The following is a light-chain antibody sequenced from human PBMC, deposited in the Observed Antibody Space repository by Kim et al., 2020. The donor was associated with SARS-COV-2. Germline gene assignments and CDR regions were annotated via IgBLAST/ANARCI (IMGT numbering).Light chain of an antibody. CDR1: SGSFGSNY. CDR3: QSYDSSNIWV. V-gene: IGLV6-57*04. Sequence: NFMLTQPHSVSGSPGETVIISCTRSSGSFGSNYVQWYQQRPGSAPTTVIYEDDQRLPGVPHRFSGSIDSSSNSASLTISGLKTEDVADYYCQSYDSSNIWVFGGGTKLTVL. J-gene: IGLJ3*02. CDR2: EDD.